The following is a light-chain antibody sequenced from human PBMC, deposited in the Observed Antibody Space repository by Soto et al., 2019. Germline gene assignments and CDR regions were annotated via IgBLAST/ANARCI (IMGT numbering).Light chain of an antibody. CDR2: GAF. V-gene: IGKV3-15*01. J-gene: IGKJ1*01. CDR1: QSISGT. CDR3: QQYDNWPWT. Sequence: EIVITQSPATLSVSPGGRATLSCRASQSISGTLAWYQQKPGQAPRLLIYGAFTRATGFPARFSGSGSGTDFTLTITXLQSEDFAVYYCQQYDNWPWTFGQGTKVDIK.